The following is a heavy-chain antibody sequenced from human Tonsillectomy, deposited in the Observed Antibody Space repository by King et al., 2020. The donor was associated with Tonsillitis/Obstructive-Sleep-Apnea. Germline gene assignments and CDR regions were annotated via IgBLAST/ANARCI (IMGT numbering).Heavy chain of an antibody. CDR2: IYSGGSL. CDR1: GFTVSTNS. CDR3: ARGLFYSTYGAFDI. Sequence: EVQLVESGGGLIQPGGSLRLSCAASGFTVSTNSMNWVRQAPGKGLEWVSVIYSGGSLYYSDSVKGRFIISRDNAKNTLYLQMDSLRAEDTAVYYCARGLFYSTYGAFDIWGQGTRVTVYS. J-gene: IGHJ3*02. V-gene: IGHV3-53*01. D-gene: IGHD2/OR15-2a*01.